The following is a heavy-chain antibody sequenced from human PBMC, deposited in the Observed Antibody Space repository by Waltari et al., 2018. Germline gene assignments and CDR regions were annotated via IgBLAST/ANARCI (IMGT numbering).Heavy chain of an antibody. CDR2: LDPEDEET. CDR3: TTDIMLRVFSNV. Sequence: QVQLVQSGAEVRKPGASVKVYCKVSGYSLSELSMHWVRQAPGKGLEWVGGLDPEDEETVYAQKFQGRVTMTEDTSTDTAYMELSSLRSDDTAVYYCTTDIMLRVFSNVWGQGTTVTVSS. V-gene: IGHV1-24*01. J-gene: IGHJ6*02. CDR1: GYSLSELS. D-gene: IGHD3-10*01.